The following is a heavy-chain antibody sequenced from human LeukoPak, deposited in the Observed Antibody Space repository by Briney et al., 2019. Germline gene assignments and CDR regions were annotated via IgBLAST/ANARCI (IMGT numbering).Heavy chain of an antibody. V-gene: IGHV4-59*01. D-gene: IGHD3-16*02. CDR2: IYYSGST. CDR3: ARDFWSVYDYVWGSYRYLDY. CDR1: GGSISSYY. J-gene: IGHJ4*02. Sequence: SETLSLTCTVSGGSISSYYWSWIRQPPGKGLEWIGYIYYSGSTNYNPSLKSRVTISVDTSKNQFSLKLSSVTAADTAVYYCARDFWSVYDYVWGSYRYLDYWGQGTLVTVSS.